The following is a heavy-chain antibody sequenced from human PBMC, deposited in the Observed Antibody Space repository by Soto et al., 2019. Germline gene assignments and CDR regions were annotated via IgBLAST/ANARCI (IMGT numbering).Heavy chain of an antibody. Sequence: EVQLVESGGGLVQPGGSLRLSCAASGFTFSDHYMDWVRQAPGKGLEWVGRIRNKANSYTTEYAASVKGRFTFSRDDSKNSLYLQMNSLKTEDKAVYYCGGAHSTSWSGAYLGYWGQGTLVTVTS. D-gene: IGHD2-15*01. V-gene: IGHV3-72*01. J-gene: IGHJ4*02. CDR3: GGAHSTSWSGAYLGY. CDR2: IRNKANSYTT. CDR1: GFTFSDHY.